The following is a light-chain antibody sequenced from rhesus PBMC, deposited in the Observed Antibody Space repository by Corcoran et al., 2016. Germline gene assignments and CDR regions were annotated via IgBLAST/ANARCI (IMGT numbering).Light chain of an antibody. CDR3: QQYTNWPRT. J-gene: IGKJ4*01. CDR2: GAS. V-gene: IGKV3-42*03. CDR1: QSVSRN. Sequence: EIVMTQSPATLSLSPGEGATLSCRASQSVSRNLACYHKKPGKAPILLCPGASNRATGIPDRFSGSGSGTDFTLTISSLEPEDFAVYYCQQYTNWPRTFGGGTRVEIK.